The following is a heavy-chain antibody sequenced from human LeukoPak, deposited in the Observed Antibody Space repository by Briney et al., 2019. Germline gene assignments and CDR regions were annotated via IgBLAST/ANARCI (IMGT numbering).Heavy chain of an antibody. CDR3: ARLNSGYFLDY. D-gene: IGHD3-22*01. CDR2: IIPIFGTA. V-gene: IGHV1-69*13. Sequence: SVKVSCKASGGTFSSYAISWVRQAPGQGLEWMGGIIPIFGTANYAQKFQGRVTIAADESTSTAYMELSSLRSEDTAVYYCARLNSGYFLDYWGQGTLLTVSS. CDR1: GGTFSSYA. J-gene: IGHJ4*02.